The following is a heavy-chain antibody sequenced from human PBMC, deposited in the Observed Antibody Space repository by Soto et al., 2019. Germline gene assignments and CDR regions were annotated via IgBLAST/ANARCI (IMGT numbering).Heavy chain of an antibody. V-gene: IGHV4-59*01. CDR2: IYYSGST. CDR1: GGSISSYY. Sequence: SETLSLTCTVSGGSISSYYWSWIRQPPGKGLEWIGYIYYSGSTNYNPSLKGRVTISVDTSKNQFSLKLSSVTAADTAVYYCARSLYGDYVIPWFDPWGQGALVTVSS. CDR3: ARSLYGDYVIPWFDP. J-gene: IGHJ5*02. D-gene: IGHD4-17*01.